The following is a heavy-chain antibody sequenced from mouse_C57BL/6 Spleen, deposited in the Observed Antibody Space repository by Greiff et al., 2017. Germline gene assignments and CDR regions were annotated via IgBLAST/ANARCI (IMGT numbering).Heavy chain of an antibody. CDR1: GYTFTSYW. J-gene: IGHJ4*01. Sequence: QVQLKQPGAELVKPGASVKLSCKASGYTFTSYWMHWVKQRPGQGLEWIGMIHPNSGSTNYNEKFKSKATLTVDKSSSTAYMQLSSLTSEDSAVYYCARSYYYGSRPVAMDYWGQGTSVTVSS. CDR3: ARSYYYGSRPVAMDY. D-gene: IGHD1-1*01. CDR2: IHPNSGST. V-gene: IGHV1-64*01.